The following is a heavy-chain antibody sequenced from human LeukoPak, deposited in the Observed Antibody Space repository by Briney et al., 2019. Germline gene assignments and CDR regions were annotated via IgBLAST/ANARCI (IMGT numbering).Heavy chain of an antibody. Sequence: SETLSLTCTVSGDSINSYYWTWVRQPPGKGLEWIGYIYFSGSATYNASLKSRVTISVDPSKNQFSLKVTSVTAADTAVYYCARRLYSGRFDPWGQGTLVIVSS. D-gene: IGHD3-10*01. J-gene: IGHJ5*02. CDR1: GDSINSYY. V-gene: IGHV4-59*01. CDR2: IYFSGSA. CDR3: ARRLYSGRFDP.